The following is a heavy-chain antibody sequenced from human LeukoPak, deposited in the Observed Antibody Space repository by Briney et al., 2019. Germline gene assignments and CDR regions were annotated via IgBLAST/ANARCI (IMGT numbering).Heavy chain of an antibody. J-gene: IGHJ4*02. CDR3: ARELLRHWGTDY. D-gene: IGHD2-15*01. CDR1: GGSFSGYY. Sequence: SETLSLTCAVYGGSFSGYYWSWIRQPPGKGLEWIGEINHSGSTNYNPSLKSRVTISVDTSKNQFSLKLSSVTAADTAVYYCARELLRHWGTDYWGQGTLVTVSS. V-gene: IGHV4-34*01. CDR2: INHSGST.